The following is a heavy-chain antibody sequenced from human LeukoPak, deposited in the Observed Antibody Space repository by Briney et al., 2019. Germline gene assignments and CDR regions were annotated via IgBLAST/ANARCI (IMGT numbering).Heavy chain of an antibody. V-gene: IGHV3-21*01. CDR3: ARGTIRWFFDY. Sequence: GGSLRLSCAASGFTFSSYSMNWVRQAPGKGLEWVSSISSSRSYIYYADSVKGRFTISRDNAKNSLYLQMNSLRAEDTAVYYCARGTIRWFFDYWGQGTLVTVSS. J-gene: IGHJ4*02. CDR1: GFTFSSYS. CDR2: ISSSRSYI. D-gene: IGHD5-24*01.